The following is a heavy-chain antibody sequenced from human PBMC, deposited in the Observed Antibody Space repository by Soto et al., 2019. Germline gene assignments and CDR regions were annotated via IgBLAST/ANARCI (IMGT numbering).Heavy chain of an antibody. CDR3: ARDRCTVTTDDCYYYGMDA. CDR1: GYTFTSYY. CDR2: INPSGGST. V-gene: IGHV1-46*01. J-gene: IGHJ6*02. Sequence: ASVKVSCKASGYTFTSYYMHWVRQAPGQGLEWMGIINPSGGSTSYAQKFQGRVTMTRDTSTSTVYMELSSLRSEDTAVYYCARDRCTVTTDDCYYYGMDAWGQGTTVTVSS. D-gene: IGHD4-4*01.